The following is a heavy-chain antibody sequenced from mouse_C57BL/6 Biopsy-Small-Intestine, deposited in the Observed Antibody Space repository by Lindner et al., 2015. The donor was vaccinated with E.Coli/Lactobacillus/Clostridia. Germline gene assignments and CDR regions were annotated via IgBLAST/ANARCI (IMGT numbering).Heavy chain of an antibody. Sequence: SVKVSCKASGDTFRRFAVSWVRQAPGQGLEWMGGSVPISGTTSYAQKFQGRVTITADESTSTAYMELSSLRSEDTAVYYCSRRFRMGGGYYYAMDVWGQGTTVTVSS. V-gene: IGHV1-81*01. J-gene: IGHJ4*01. D-gene: IGHD2-3*01. CDR3: SRRFRMGGGYYYAMDV. CDR1: GDTFRRFA. CDR2: SVPISGTT.